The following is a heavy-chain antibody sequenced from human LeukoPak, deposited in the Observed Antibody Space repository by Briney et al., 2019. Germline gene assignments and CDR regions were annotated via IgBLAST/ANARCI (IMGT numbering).Heavy chain of an antibody. CDR2: IRYDGSNK. J-gene: IGHJ4*02. Sequence: GGSLRLSCAASGFTFSSYGMHWVRQAPGKGLEWVAFIRYDGSNKYYADSVEGRFTISRDNSKNTLYLQMNSLRAEDTAVYYCAKDKGGNYYGSGSLNRWGQGTLVTVSS. V-gene: IGHV3-30*02. CDR3: AKDKGGNYYGSGSLNR. D-gene: IGHD3-10*01. CDR1: GFTFSSYG.